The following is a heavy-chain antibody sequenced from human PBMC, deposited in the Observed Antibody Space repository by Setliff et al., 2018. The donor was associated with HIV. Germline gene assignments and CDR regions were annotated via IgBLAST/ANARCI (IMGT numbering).Heavy chain of an antibody. V-gene: IGHV4-61*02. J-gene: IGHJ5*02. Sequence: KTSETLSLTCTVSGGSISSGPYYWSWIRQPAWEGLEWVGRIYTGGSTNYNPSLKSRVTISMDQYRNQFSLNLSSVTAADTAVYYCARQFLEWSNWFDPWGQGILVTVSS. CDR1: GGSISSGPYY. CDR2: IYTGGST. D-gene: IGHD3-3*01. CDR3: ARQFLEWSNWFDP.